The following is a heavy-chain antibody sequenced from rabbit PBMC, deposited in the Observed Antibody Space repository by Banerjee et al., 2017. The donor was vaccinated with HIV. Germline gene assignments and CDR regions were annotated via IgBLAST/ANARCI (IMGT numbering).Heavy chain of an antibody. CDR1: GFSFSSSYH. V-gene: IGHV1S45*01. Sequence: QEQLEESGGDLVKPGASLTLTCTASGFSFSSSYHMCWVRQAPGKGLEWIACIYVGSSGSSSCSTYYASWAKGRFTISKPSSATVTLQMTRLTDADTATYFCARDGVVAGNGYRGRLDHCGPRPLVTVS. CDR3: ARDGVVAGNGYRGRLDH. J-gene: IGHJ6*01. D-gene: IGHD7-1*01. CDR2: IYVGSSGSSSCST.